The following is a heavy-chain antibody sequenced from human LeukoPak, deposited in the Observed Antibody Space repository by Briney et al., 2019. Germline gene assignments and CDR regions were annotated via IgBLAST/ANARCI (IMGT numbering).Heavy chain of an antibody. CDR2: IYSDGNT. Sequence: GSLRLSCAASGFSVGNNYMSWVRQAPGKGLEWVSVIYSDGNTYYADSVKGRFTISGDNSKNTVYFQMNSLRDEDTAVYYCARAGGWSRSTIDYWGQGTLVTVSS. J-gene: IGHJ4*02. V-gene: IGHV3-53*01. CDR1: GFSVGNNY. CDR3: ARAGGWSRSTIDY. D-gene: IGHD6-19*01.